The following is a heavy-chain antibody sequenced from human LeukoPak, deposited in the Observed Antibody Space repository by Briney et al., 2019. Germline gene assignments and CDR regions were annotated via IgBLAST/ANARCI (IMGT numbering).Heavy chain of an antibody. D-gene: IGHD2-2*01. CDR1: GFTFSSYA. J-gene: IGHJ4*02. V-gene: IGHV3-23*01. CDR2: ISGSGGST. CDR3: TTADLKIVVVPAAGY. Sequence: GGSLRLSCAASGFTFSSYAMSWVRQAPGKGLEWVSAISGSGGSTYYADSVKGRFTISRDNSKNTLYLQMNSLRAEDTAVYYCTTADLKIVVVPAAGYWGKGTLVTVSS.